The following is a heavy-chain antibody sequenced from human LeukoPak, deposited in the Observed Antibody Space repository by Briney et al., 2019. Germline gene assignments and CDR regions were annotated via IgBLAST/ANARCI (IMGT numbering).Heavy chain of an antibody. CDR1: GGSMSSSSYY. V-gene: IGHV4-39*07. Sequence: NPAETLSLTCTVWGGSMSSSSYYWGWVRQPPGKGGEWIGSIYYSVSTYYNPSLKSRVTISVDKSNNQFSLKLSSVTAADAAVYYCARARDSGSYFLGYGGQGTLVTVSA. CDR2: IYYSVST. D-gene: IGHD1-26*01. J-gene: IGHJ4*02. CDR3: ARARDSGSYFLGY.